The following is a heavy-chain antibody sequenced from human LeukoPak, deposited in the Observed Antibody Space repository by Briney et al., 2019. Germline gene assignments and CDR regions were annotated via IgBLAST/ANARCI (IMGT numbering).Heavy chain of an antibody. CDR3: ARGGRYFDWLLPTEFDP. V-gene: IGHV3-21*01. D-gene: IGHD3-9*01. CDR1: GFTFSSYG. Sequence: PGGSLRLSCAASGFTFSSYGMHWVRQAPGKGLEWVSSISSSSSYIYYADSVKGRLTISRDNAKNSLYLQMNSLRAEDTAVYYCARGGRYFDWLLPTEFDPWGQGTLVTVSS. J-gene: IGHJ5*02. CDR2: ISSSSSYI.